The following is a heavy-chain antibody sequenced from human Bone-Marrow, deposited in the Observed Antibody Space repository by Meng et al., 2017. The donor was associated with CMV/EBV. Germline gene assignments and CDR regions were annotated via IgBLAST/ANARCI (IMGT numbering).Heavy chain of an antibody. CDR3: SRGEYQLLPYYYYYGKDV. V-gene: IGHV3-64*02. J-gene: IGHJ6*02. Sequence: GESLKISCAASGFTFSSYAMHWVRQAPGKGLEYVSAISSNGGSTYYADSVKGRFTISRDNSKNTLYLQMGSLRAEDMAVYYCSRGEYQLLPYYYYYGKDVWGQGTTVTVSS. D-gene: IGHD2-2*01. CDR1: GFTFSSYA. CDR2: ISSNGGST.